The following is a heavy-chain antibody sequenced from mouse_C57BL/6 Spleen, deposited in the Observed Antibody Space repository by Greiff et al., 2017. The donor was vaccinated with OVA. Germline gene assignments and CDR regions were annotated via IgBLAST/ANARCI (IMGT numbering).Heavy chain of an antibody. Sequence: EVKLMESEGGLVQPGSSMKLSCTASGFTFSDYYMAWVRQVPEKGLEWVANINYDGSSTYYLDSLKSRFIISRDNAKNILYLQMSSLKSEDTATYYCARDYSNYVWYFDVWGTGTTVTVSS. CDR1: GFTFSDYY. D-gene: IGHD2-5*01. CDR2: INYDGSST. J-gene: IGHJ1*03. V-gene: IGHV5-16*01. CDR3: ARDYSNYVWYFDV.